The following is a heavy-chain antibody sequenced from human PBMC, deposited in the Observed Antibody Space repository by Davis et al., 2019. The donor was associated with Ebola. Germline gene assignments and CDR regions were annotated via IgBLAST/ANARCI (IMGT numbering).Heavy chain of an antibody. Sequence: PGGSLRLSCAASGFTFDDYAMHWVRQAPGKGLEWVSGISWNSGSIGYADSVKGRFTISRDNAKNSLYLQMNSLRAEDMALYYCAKGQQWLDHYGMDVWGQGTTVTVSS. J-gene: IGHJ6*02. CDR1: GFTFDDYA. CDR3: AKGQQWLDHYGMDV. V-gene: IGHV3-9*03. CDR2: ISWNSGSI. D-gene: IGHD6-19*01.